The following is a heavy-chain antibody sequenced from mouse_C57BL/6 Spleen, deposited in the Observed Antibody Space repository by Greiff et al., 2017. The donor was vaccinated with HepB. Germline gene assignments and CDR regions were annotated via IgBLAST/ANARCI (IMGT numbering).Heavy chain of an antibody. CDR1: GYTFTSYW. V-gene: IGHV1-55*01. Sequence: QVQLQQPGAELVKPGASVKMSCKASGYTFTSYWITWVKQRPGQGLEWIGDIYPGSGSTNYNEKFKSKATLTVDTSSSTAYMQLSSLTSEDSAVYYCAAYYSNYVGYYYAMDYWGQGTSVTVSS. D-gene: IGHD2-5*01. CDR2: IYPGSGST. J-gene: IGHJ4*01. CDR3: AAYYSNYVGYYYAMDY.